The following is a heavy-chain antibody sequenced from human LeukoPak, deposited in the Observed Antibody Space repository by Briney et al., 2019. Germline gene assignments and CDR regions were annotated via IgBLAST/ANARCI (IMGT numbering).Heavy chain of an antibody. Sequence: TGGSLRLSCAASGFTFSSYSMNWVRQAPGKGLEWVSSISSSSSYIYYADSVKGRFTISRDNAKNSLYLQMNSLRAEDTAVYYCARVAARILWPVEDYWGQGTLVTVSS. CDR2: ISSSSSYI. V-gene: IGHV3-21*01. CDR1: GFTFSSYS. J-gene: IGHJ4*02. D-gene: IGHD2-21*01. CDR3: ARVAARILWPVEDY.